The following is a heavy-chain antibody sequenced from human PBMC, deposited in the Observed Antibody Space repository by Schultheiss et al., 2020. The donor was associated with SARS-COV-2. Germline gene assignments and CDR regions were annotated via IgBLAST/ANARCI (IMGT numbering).Heavy chain of an antibody. V-gene: IGHV3-21*04. D-gene: IGHD2-8*01. J-gene: IGHJ4*02. CDR3: ARGKSGLFEMGY. CDR2: ISSSSSYI. Sequence: GESLKISCAASGFTFSSYSMNWVRQAPGKGLEWVSSISSSSSYIYYADSVKGRFTISRDNSKNTLFLQMNSLRAEDTAVYYCARGKSGLFEMGYWGQGTLVTVSS. CDR1: GFTFSSYS.